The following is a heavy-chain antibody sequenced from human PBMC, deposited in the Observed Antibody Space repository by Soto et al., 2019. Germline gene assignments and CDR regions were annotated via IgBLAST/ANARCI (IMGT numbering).Heavy chain of an antibody. J-gene: IGHJ5*02. CDR3: ARVVPGAEAWFGP. CDR1: GYTFSNYG. D-gene: IGHD2-2*01. Sequence: ASVKVSCKTSGYTFSNYGIAWVLQAPGQPLEWLGWISLYSDGTNYAQKFQGRVSMTTDTSTTTAYMELRSLRSDDTAVYYCARVVPGAEAWFGPWGQGTLVTVSS. CDR2: ISLYSDGT. V-gene: IGHV1-18*01.